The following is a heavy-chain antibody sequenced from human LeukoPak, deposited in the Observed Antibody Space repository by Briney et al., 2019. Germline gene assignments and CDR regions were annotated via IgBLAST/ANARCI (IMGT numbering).Heavy chain of an antibody. CDR1: GGSISSSSYY. J-gene: IGHJ4*02. CDR3: ARRGVTIFGEVIKQRKYYFDS. V-gene: IGHV4-39*07. Sequence: SETLSLTCTVSGGSISSSSYYWGWIRQHPGKGLEWIGEIFHSGSTNYNPSLKSRVTISVDKSKHQFSLKLSSMTAADTAVYYCARRGVTIFGEVIKQRKYYFDSWGQGALVTVSS. D-gene: IGHD3-3*01. CDR2: IFHSGST.